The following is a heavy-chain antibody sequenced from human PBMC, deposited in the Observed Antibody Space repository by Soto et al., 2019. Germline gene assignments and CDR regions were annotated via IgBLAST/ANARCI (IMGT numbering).Heavy chain of an antibody. Sequence: QVQLVQSGAEVKKPGASVKVSCKASGYTFTSYGISWMRQAPGQGLEWMGWISAYNGNTNYAQKLQGRVTMTIDTSTSTAYMELRSLRSDDTAVYYCARGGDLDCSSTSCTIYYYYGMDVWGQGTMVTVSS. CDR1: GYTFTSYG. CDR3: ARGGDLDCSSTSCTIYYYYGMDV. V-gene: IGHV1-18*01. CDR2: ISAYNGNT. J-gene: IGHJ6*02. D-gene: IGHD2-2*01.